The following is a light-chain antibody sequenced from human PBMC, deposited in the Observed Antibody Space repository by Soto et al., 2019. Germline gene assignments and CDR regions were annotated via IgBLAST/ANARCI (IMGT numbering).Light chain of an antibody. CDR3: QTWDTGILI. Sequence: QSVLTQSPSASASLGASVKLTCTLSRGHSSNAIAWHQQQPEEGPRFLMEVYSDGSHNKGDGIPDRFSGSRSGAERYLTISSLQSEDEADYYCQTWDTGILIFGGGTKLTVL. J-gene: IGLJ2*01. CDR1: RGHSSNA. V-gene: IGLV4-69*01. CDR2: VYSDGSH.